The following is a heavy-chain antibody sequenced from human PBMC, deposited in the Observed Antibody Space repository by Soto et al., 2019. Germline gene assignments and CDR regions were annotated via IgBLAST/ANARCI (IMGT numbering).Heavy chain of an antibody. Sequence: SETLSLTCAVYGGSFSGYYWSWIRQPPGKGLEWIGEINHSGSTNYNPSLKSRVTKSVDTSKNQFSLKLSSVTAADTAVYYCARTYSSSAYCPKYWGQGTLVTVSS. D-gene: IGHD6-6*01. J-gene: IGHJ4*02. CDR2: INHSGST. CDR3: ARTYSSSAYCPKY. CDR1: GGSFSGYY. V-gene: IGHV4-34*01.